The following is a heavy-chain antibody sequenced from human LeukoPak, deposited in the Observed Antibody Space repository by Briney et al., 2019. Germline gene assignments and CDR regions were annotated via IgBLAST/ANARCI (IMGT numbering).Heavy chain of an antibody. CDR3: AREDSGSYWYYFDY. D-gene: IGHD1-26*01. V-gene: IGHV1-3*03. Sequence: GASVKVSCKASGYTFTSYAMHWVRQAPGQRLEWMGWINAGNGNTKYSQEFQGSVTITRDTSASTAYMELSSLRSEDMAVYYCAREDSGSYWYYFDYWGQGTLVTVSS. CDR1: GYTFTSYA. CDR2: INAGNGNT. J-gene: IGHJ4*02.